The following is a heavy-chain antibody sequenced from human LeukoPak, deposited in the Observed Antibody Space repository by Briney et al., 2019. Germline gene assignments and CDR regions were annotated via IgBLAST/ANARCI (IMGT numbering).Heavy chain of an antibody. CDR3: ASLLTPYQGSGGGGMDV. CDR1: GFTFSTYW. D-gene: IGHD3-10*01. V-gene: IGHV3-74*01. J-gene: IGHJ6*01. Sequence: PGGSLRLSCAASGFTFSTYWMHWVRQAPGKEFVWVSRISGDGSLTSYADSVRGRFTISRDNAKETLYLQMTSLRVEDTAVYSCASLLTPYQGSGGGGMDVWGQGGKVTDCS. CDR2: ISGDGSLT.